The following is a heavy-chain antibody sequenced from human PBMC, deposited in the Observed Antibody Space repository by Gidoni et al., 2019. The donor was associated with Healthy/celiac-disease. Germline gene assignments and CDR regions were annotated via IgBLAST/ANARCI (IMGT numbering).Heavy chain of an antibody. CDR3: ARRIAAATPLDY. CDR2: ISSSSSYI. CDR1: GFTFSSYS. V-gene: IGHV3-21*01. Sequence: EVQLVESGVGLVKPGGSLSLSCAASGFTFSSYSMNWVRQAPGKGLEWVSAISSSSSYIYYADSVKGRFTISRDNAKNSLYLQMNSLRAEETAGYYCARRIAAATPLDYWGQGTLVTVSS. D-gene: IGHD6-13*01. J-gene: IGHJ4*02.